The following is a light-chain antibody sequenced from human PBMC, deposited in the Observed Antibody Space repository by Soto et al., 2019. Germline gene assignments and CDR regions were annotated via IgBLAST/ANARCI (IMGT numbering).Light chain of an antibody. Sequence: EIVLTQSPGTLSLSPGERATLPCRASQSVSSTYLAWYQQKPGQAPRLLIYGASSRATGIPDRLSGSGSATDFTLTISRVEPEDFAVYYCHQYGSSPWTFGQGTKVEIK. CDR3: HQYGSSPWT. V-gene: IGKV3-20*01. J-gene: IGKJ1*01. CDR2: GAS. CDR1: QSVSSTY.